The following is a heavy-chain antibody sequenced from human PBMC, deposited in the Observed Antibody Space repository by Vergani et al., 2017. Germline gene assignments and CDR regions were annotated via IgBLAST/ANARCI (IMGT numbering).Heavy chain of an antibody. D-gene: IGHD3-22*01. CDR1: GFTFSSYS. Sequence: EVQLVESGGGLVQPGGSLRLSCAASGFTFSSYSMNWVRQAPGKGLEWVSYISSSSSNIYYADSVKGRFTISRDNAKNALYLQMNSLRAEDTAVYYCAKETCYYYDSSGYYFDYWGQGTLVTVSS. CDR2: ISSSSSNI. CDR3: AKETCYYYDSSGYYFDY. V-gene: IGHV3-48*04. J-gene: IGHJ4*02.